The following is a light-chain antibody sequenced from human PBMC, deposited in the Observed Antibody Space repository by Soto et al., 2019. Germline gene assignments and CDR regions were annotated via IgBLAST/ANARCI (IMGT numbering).Light chain of an antibody. J-gene: IGKJ5*01. CDR1: QNTNNY. V-gene: IGKV1-33*01. CDR2: DAS. CDR3: QQYENLPT. Sequence: DIQMTQSPSSLSASVGDRVTITCQASQNTNNYLNWYQQKPGRAPKLLIYDASNLEAGVPSRCRGSGSGTDFTFTISRLQPEDIATYYCQQYENLPTFGQGTRLEIK.